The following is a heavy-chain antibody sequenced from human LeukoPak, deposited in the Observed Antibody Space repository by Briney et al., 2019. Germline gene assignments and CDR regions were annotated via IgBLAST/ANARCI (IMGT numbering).Heavy chain of an antibody. CDR1: GYTFTSYY. V-gene: IGHV1-46*01. D-gene: IGHD3-22*01. J-gene: IGHJ5*02. CDR2: INPCGGST. Sequence: ASVKVSCKASGYTFTSYYMHWVRQAPGQGLEWMGIINPCGGSTSYAQRFQGRVTMTRDTSTSTVYMELSSLRSEDTAVYYCAREPEVGNCYDSSGLWFDPWGQGTLVTVSS. CDR3: AREPEVGNCYDSSGLWFDP.